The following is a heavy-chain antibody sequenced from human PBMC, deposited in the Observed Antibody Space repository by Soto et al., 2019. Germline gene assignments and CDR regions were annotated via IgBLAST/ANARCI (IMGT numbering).Heavy chain of an antibody. V-gene: IGHV4-39*02. D-gene: IGHD6-6*01. CDR2: THYSGTT. Sequence: PSETLSLTCSVSGGSISSGSYYWGWIRQPPGKGLEWIASTHYSGTTYYNPSLRSRVSISVDTSKSQFSLKLSSVTAADTAVYYCARDTGIAARPADYWGQGALVTVSS. J-gene: IGHJ4*02. CDR3: ARDTGIAARPADY. CDR1: GGSISSGSYY.